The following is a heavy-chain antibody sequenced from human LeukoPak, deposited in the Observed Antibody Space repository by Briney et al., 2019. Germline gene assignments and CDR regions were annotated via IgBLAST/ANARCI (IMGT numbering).Heavy chain of an antibody. V-gene: IGHV3-7*01. CDR1: GFTFSSYW. CDR3: ARVGLQLWFEAAFDY. CDR2: IKQDGSEK. Sequence: GGSLRLPCAASGFTFSSYWMSWVRQAPGKGLEWVANIKQDGSEKYYVDSVKGRFTVSRDNAKNSLYLQISSLRAEDTAVYFCARVGLQLWFEAAFDYWGQGTLVTVSS. J-gene: IGHJ4*02. D-gene: IGHD5-18*01.